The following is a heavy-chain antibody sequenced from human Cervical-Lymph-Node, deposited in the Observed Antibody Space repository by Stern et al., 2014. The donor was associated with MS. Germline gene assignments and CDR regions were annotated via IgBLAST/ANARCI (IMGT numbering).Heavy chain of an antibody. CDR2: IYYSGNT. V-gene: IGHV4-30-4*01. CDR1: GGSIRSDDYY. D-gene: IGHD3-9*01. Sequence: QVQLQESGPGLVKPSQTLSLTCTVSGGSIRSDDYYWIWIRQPPGKGLEWIGYIYYSGNTYYNPSLRSRVTISVDASKNQFSLKLNSVTDADTAVYYCARTDILLIDHWGQGTRVTVSS. J-gene: IGHJ5*02. CDR3: ARTDILLIDH.